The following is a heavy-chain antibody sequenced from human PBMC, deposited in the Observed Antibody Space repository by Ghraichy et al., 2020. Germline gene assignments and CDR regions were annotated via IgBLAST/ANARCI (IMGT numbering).Heavy chain of an antibody. CDR1: GYTFTSYG. Sequence: ASVKVSCKASGYTFTSYGISWVRQAPGQGLEWMGWISAYNGNTNYAQKLQGRVTMTTDTSTSTAYMELRSLRSDDTAVYYCARVFDYYDSSGYYYGWFDPWGQGTLVTVSS. CDR3: ARVFDYYDSSGYYYGWFDP. D-gene: IGHD3-22*01. J-gene: IGHJ5*02. CDR2: ISAYNGNT. V-gene: IGHV1-18*01.